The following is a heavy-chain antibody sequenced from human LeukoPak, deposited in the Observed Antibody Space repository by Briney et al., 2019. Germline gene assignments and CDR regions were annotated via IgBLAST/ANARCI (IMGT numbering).Heavy chain of an antibody. Sequence: GGSLRLSCAASGFTFSSYSMNWVRQAPGKGLGWVSYISGSSSTIYYADSVKGRFTISRDNAKNSLYLQMNSLRAEDTAVYYCAKFHSNTWCTWIDYWGQGTLVTVSS. CDR3: AKFHSNTWCTWIDY. J-gene: IGHJ4*02. CDR2: ISGSSSTI. V-gene: IGHV3-48*01. CDR1: GFTFSSYS. D-gene: IGHD2-8*01.